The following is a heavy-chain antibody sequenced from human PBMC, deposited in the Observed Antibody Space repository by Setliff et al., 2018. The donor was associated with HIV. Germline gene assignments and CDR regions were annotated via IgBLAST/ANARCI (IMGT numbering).Heavy chain of an antibody. Sequence: SETLSLTCTVSGGSISSGSYYWSWIRQPAGKGLEWIGYIYYSGSTNYNPSLKSRVTISVDTSKNQFSLKLSSVTAADTAVYYCARQVGNKVLFDSWGQGTLVTVSS. CDR3: ARQVGNKVLFDS. CDR1: GGSISSGSYY. V-gene: IGHV4-61*10. CDR2: IYYSGST. J-gene: IGHJ4*02. D-gene: IGHD7-27*01.